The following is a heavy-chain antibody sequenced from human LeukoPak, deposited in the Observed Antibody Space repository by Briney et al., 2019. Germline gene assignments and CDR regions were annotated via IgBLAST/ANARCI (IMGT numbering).Heavy chain of an antibody. D-gene: IGHD3-22*01. CDR3: ARALGSVVVMGMDAFDI. CDR1: GGTFSSYA. CDR2: IIPIFGTA. Sequence: ASVKVSCKASGGTFSSYAISWVRQAPGQGLEWMGGIIPIFGTANYAQKLQGRVTMTTDTSTSTAYMELRSLRSDDTAVYYCARALGSVVVMGMDAFDIWGQGTMVTVSS. V-gene: IGHV1-69*05. J-gene: IGHJ3*02.